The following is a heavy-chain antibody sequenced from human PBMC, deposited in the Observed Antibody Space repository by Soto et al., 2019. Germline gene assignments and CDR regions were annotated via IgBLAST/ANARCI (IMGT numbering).Heavy chain of an antibody. V-gene: IGHV1-8*01. D-gene: IGHD6-6*01. J-gene: IGHJ6*03. CDR1: GYTFTSYD. CDR3: ARVDQDSTSSGDYYYYSLAV. CDR2: MNPNSGNT. Sequence: QVQLVQSGAEVKKPGASVKVSCKASGYTFTSYDINWVRQATGQGLEWMGWMNPNSGNTGYAQKFQGGVTMTTHSSISKATIELIRLGSEDTAVYYSARVDQDSTSSGDYYYYSLAVWGKGTTVTVAS.